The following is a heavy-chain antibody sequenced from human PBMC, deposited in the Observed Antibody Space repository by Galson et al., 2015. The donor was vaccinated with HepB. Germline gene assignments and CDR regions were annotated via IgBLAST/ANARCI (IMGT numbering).Heavy chain of an antibody. Sequence: SVKVSCKASGYTFTGYYMHWVRQAPGQGLEWMGWINPNSGGTNYAQKFQGWVTMTRDTSISTAYMELSRLRSDDTAVYYCARGGYGDPGGVFYYYGMDVWGQGTTVTVSS. J-gene: IGHJ6*02. CDR2: INPNSGGT. CDR1: GYTFTGYY. CDR3: ARGGYGDPGGVFYYYGMDV. D-gene: IGHD4-17*01. V-gene: IGHV1-2*04.